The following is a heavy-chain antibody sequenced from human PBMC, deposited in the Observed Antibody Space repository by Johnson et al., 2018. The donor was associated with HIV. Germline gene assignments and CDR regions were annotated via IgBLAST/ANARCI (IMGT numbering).Heavy chain of an antibody. CDR1: RFTVSGNY. CDR2: LYSDGGT. V-gene: IGHV3-66*01. D-gene: IGHD5-12*01. J-gene: IGHJ3*02. Sequence: EQLVESGGGLVQPGGSLRLSCAASRFTVSGNYMTWVRQAPGKGLEWVSVLYSDGGTYYADSVKGRFTISRDNSKNTLYLQMNSLRAEDTAVYYCASTIDIVPTGRSYDAFDIWGQGTLVTVSS. CDR3: ASTIDIVPTGRSYDAFDI.